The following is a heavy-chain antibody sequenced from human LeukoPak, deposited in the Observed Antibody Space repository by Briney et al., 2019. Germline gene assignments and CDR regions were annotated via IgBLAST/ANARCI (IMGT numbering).Heavy chain of an antibody. D-gene: IGHD3-22*01. J-gene: IGHJ5*02. CDR3: ARGTMIVVVRDWFDP. CDR1: GYTFTGYY. Sequence: ASVKVSCKASGYTFTGYYMHWVRQAHGQGLEWMGRINPNNGGTNYAQKFQGRVTMTRDTSISTAYMELSRLRTDDTAVYYCARGTMIVVVRDWFDPWGQGTLVTVSS. V-gene: IGHV1-2*06. CDR2: INPNNGGT.